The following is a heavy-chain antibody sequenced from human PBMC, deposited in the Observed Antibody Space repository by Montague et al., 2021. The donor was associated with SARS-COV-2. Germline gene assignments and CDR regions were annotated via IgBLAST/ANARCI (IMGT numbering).Heavy chain of an antibody. CDR1: GGSITGYY. D-gene: IGHD4-23*01. CDR2: IYDGGAV. CDR3: VRDHPYGGPRGAYDI. J-gene: IGHJ3*02. Sequence: SETLSLTCTVSGGSITGYYWSWLRRSPGKGLEWIAYIYDGGAVNXNPSLGSQVTISTDTSKNQLSLKVNSVTAADTAVYYCVRDHPYGGPRGAYDIWGQGTVVTVSS. V-gene: IGHV4-59*01.